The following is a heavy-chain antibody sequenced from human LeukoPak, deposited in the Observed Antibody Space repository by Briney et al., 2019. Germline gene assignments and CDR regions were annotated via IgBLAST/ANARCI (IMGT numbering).Heavy chain of an antibody. Sequence: GGSLRLSCAASGFTFSSYSMNWVRQAPGKGLEWVSSISSSSSYIYYADSVKGRFTISRDNAKNSLYLQMNSLRAEDTAVYYCARDSPSLSYDPSIDYWGQGTLVTVSS. CDR3: ARDSPSLSYDPSIDY. D-gene: IGHD5-12*01. J-gene: IGHJ4*02. V-gene: IGHV3-21*01. CDR2: ISSSSSYI. CDR1: GFTFSSYS.